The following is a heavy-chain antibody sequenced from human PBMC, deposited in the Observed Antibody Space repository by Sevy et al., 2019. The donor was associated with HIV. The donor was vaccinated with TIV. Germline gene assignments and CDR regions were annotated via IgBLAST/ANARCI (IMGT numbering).Heavy chain of an antibody. V-gene: IGHV3-49*03. D-gene: IGHD2-15*01. CDR1: GFNFGDYA. J-gene: IGHJ6*02. Sequence: GGSLRLSCTASGFNFGDYAMSWCRQAPGKGLEWIGFIRSKTYGGTTEYAASVKGRFTISRDDSNSIASLQMNSLRAEDTAVYYCAKGFCSGATCPRDYYYYGMDVWGQGTTVTVSS. CDR3: AKGFCSGATCPRDYYYYGMDV. CDR2: IRSKTYGGTT.